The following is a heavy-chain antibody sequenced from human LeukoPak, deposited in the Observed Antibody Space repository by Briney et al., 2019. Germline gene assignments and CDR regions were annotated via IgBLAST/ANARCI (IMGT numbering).Heavy chain of an antibody. CDR3: ARDQYGGPRAFDY. V-gene: IGHV1-46*01. J-gene: IGHJ4*02. Sequence: ASVKVSCKASGYTFTNYYMHWVRQAPGQGLEWMGIINPSGGSTSYAQKFQGRVTMTRDMSTSTVYMELSSLRSEDTAVYYCARDQYGGPRAFDYWGQGTLVTVSS. CDR2: INPSGGST. CDR1: GYTFTNYY. D-gene: IGHD4/OR15-4a*01.